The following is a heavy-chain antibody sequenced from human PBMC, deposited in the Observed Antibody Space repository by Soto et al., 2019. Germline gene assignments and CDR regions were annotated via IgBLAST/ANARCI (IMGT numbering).Heavy chain of an antibody. CDR3: ERRNIPVTTSRYYYYGMDV. J-gene: IGHJ6*02. CDR2: IYPGDSDT. V-gene: IGHV5-51*01. D-gene: IGHD4-17*01. CDR1: GYSFTNYW. Sequence: EVQLVQSGAEVKKPGESLKISCKGSGYSFTNYWIGWVRQMPGKGLEWMGIIYPGDSDTRYSPSFQGQVTISADKSISTADLQWSSLKAADTAMYYCERRNIPVTTSRYYYYGMDVWGQGTTVTVSS.